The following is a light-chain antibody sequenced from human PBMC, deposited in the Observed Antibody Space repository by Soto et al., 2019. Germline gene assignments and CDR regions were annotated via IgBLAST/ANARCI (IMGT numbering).Light chain of an antibody. CDR3: QKRSNWPRVA. J-gene: IGKJ5*01. V-gene: IGKV3D-20*02. CDR2: GSS. CDR1: QSVTSNY. Sequence: EIVFTQPPGTPTLSPGERATLSCGASQSVTSNYLAWYQQNPGQAPRLLTHGSSSRATGVPDRFSGRGSGTTFTLVISRLEPEDLAVYDCQKRSNWPRVALGQGTRLEFK.